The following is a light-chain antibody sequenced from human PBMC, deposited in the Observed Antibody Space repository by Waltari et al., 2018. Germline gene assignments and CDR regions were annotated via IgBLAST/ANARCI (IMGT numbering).Light chain of an antibody. J-gene: IGKJ1*01. Sequence: EIVMTQSPAILSASPGERATLSCRAIQSVSTNLAWYKQKPCQAPRLLIYGASTRATGIPDRSSGSGSGTEFTLTISSLQSEDFVVYSCQQYNDWPRTFGQGTKVEIK. V-gene: IGKV3-15*01. CDR1: QSVSTN. CDR3: QQYNDWPRT. CDR2: GAS.